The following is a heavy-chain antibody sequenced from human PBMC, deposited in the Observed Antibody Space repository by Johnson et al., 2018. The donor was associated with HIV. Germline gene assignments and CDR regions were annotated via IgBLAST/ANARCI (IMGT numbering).Heavy chain of an antibody. Sequence: VQLVESGGGLIKPGGSLRLSCAASGVTFSNAWMSWVRQAPGKGLEWVGRIKSKTDGGNTYYADSVKGRFTISRDNSKNTLSLQMNSLRVEDTAVYYCAREARIVVVEPSDAFDIWGQGTMVTVSS. D-gene: IGHD3-22*01. CDR2: IKSKTDGGNT. V-gene: IGHV3-15*01. CDR3: AREARIVVVEPSDAFDI. CDR1: GVTFSNAW. J-gene: IGHJ3*02.